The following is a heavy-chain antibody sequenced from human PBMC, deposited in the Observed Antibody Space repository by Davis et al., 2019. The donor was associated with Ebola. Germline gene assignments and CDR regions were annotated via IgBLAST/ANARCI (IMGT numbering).Heavy chain of an antibody. CDR2: INHSGST. D-gene: IGHD2-8*01. V-gene: IGHV4-34*01. CDR3: ARLIKRYYYYGMDV. CDR1: GGSFSGYY. Sequence: MPGGSLRPSCAVYGGSFSGYYWSWIRQPPGKGLEWIGEINHSGSTNYNPSLKRRITISVDTSKNQFSLKLSSVTAADTAVYYCARLIKRYYYYGMDVWGQGTTVTVSS. J-gene: IGHJ6*02.